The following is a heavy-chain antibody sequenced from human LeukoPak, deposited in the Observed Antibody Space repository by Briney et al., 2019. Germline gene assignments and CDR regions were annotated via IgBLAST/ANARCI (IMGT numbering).Heavy chain of an antibody. CDR1: GFTFSSYW. D-gene: IGHD2-2*01. CDR2: INSDGCST. CDR3: ARDGCSSTSCYAYGFDP. J-gene: IGHJ5*02. V-gene: IGHV3-74*01. Sequence: GGSLRLSCAASGFTFSSYWMHWVRHAPGKGLVWVSRINSDGCSTICADSVKGRFTISRDNAKITLYLQMTSLRAEDTAVYYCARDGCSSTSCYAYGFDPWGQGTLVTVSS.